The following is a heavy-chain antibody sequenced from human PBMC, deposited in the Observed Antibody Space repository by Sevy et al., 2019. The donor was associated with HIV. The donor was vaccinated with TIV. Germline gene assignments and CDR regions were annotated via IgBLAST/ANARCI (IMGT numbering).Heavy chain of an antibody. J-gene: IGHJ6*02. Sequence: GGSLRLSCTASGFTFSSYEMNWVRQAPGKGLEWVSSISSSSSYIYYADSVKGRFTISRVNAKNSLYLQMNSLRAEDTAVYYCARDGIYDFWSGYFVSYGMDVWGQGTTVTVSS. CDR2: ISSSSSYI. D-gene: IGHD3-3*01. CDR1: GFTFSSYE. CDR3: ARDGIYDFWSGYFVSYGMDV. V-gene: IGHV3-21*01.